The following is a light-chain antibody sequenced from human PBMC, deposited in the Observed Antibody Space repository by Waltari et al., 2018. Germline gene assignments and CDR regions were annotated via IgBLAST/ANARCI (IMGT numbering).Light chain of an antibody. J-gene: IGKJ4*01. CDR1: QSISFS. CDR3: QQSYTTPLT. CDR2: GAS. V-gene: IGKV1-39*01. Sequence: MTQSPSSLSASVGDRATISCRASQSISFSLNWYQQKLGQAPRLLIYGASSLQFGVPSKFSGSGSGTDFTLTISGLQPDDIATYYCQQSYTTPLTFGGGTKVEIK.